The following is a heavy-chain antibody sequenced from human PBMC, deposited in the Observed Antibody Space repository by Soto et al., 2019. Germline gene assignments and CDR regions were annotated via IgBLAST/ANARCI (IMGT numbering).Heavy chain of an antibody. CDR2: IYSGGSA. Sequence: PGGSLRLSCAASGFTVSSNYMSWVRQAPGKGLEWVSVIYSGGSAYYADSVKGRFTISRHNSKNTLYLQMNSLRAEDTAVYYCASPGALFGVGSGSQNAFDIWGQGTMVTVSS. CDR3: ASPGALFGVGSGSQNAFDI. CDR1: GFTVSSNY. D-gene: IGHD3-10*01. J-gene: IGHJ3*02. V-gene: IGHV3-53*04.